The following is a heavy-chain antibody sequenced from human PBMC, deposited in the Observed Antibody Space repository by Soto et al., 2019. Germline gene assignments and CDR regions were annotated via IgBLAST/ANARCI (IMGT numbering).Heavy chain of an antibody. Sequence: GGSLRLSCAASGFTVSSKYMSWVRQAPGKGLEWVSLIQSGGPTYYADSVKGRFTISRDTSENTLHLQMDSLRAEDTAVYYCARDDVLCDGGRCYGVPLDVWGKGNTVTVS. CDR3: ARDDVLCDGGRCYGVPLDV. CDR1: GFTVSSKY. V-gene: IGHV3-66*01. J-gene: IGHJ6*03. D-gene: IGHD2-15*01. CDR2: IQSGGPT.